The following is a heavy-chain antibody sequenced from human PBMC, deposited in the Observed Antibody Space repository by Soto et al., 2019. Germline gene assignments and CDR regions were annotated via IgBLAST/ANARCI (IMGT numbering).Heavy chain of an antibody. V-gene: IGHV1-18*01. CDR3: ARGVGSGTYYNQYNWFDP. J-gene: IGHJ5*02. D-gene: IGHD3-10*01. CDR1: GHTFTSYG. CDR2: INTYNGNT. Sequence: ASVKVSCKASGHTFTSYGISWVRQAPGQGLEWMGWINTYNGNTNHAQKLQGRVTMTTDTSTSTAYMELRSLRSDDTAVYYCARGVGSGTYYNQYNWFDPWGQGTLVTVSS.